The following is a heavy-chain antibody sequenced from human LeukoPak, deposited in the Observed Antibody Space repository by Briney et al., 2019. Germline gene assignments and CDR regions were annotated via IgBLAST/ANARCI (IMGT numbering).Heavy chain of an antibody. J-gene: IGHJ4*02. CDR3: ARLYSSGWTDFDY. V-gene: IGHV1-69*01. CDR1: GGTFSRYT. D-gene: IGHD6-19*01. CDR2: IIPIFGTA. Sequence: ASVKVSCKASGGTFSRYTLNWVRQAPGQGLEWMGGIIPIFGTANYAQKFQGRVTITADESTSTAYMELSSLRSEDTAVYYCARLYSSGWTDFDYWGQGTLVTVSS.